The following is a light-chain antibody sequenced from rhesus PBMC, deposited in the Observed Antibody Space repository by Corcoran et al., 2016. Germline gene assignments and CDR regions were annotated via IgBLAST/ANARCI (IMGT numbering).Light chain of an antibody. CDR3: QQRNSYPLT. CDR1: QGISSY. CDR2: DAS. J-gene: IGKJ4*01. Sequence: DIQLTQYPSSLSASVGDRVTITCRASQGISSYLAWYQQKPGKAPKLLIYDASNLQSGVPSRFSGSGAGPDFTLTISSLQPEDFAVYYCQQRNSYPLTFGGGTKVEIK. V-gene: IGKV1-38*01.